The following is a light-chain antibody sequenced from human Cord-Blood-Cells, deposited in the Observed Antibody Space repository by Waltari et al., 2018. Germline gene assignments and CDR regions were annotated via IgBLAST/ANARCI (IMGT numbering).Light chain of an antibody. CDR3: QQYNSYSYT. V-gene: IGKV1-5*03. CDR2: KAS. J-gene: IGKJ2*01. CDR1: QSISSW. Sequence: DIQMTQSPSTLSASVGERVNITCRASQSISSWLAWYQQKPGKAPKLLIYKASSLESGVPSRFSGSGSGTEFTLTISSLQPDDFATYYCQQYNSYSYTFGQGTKLEIK.